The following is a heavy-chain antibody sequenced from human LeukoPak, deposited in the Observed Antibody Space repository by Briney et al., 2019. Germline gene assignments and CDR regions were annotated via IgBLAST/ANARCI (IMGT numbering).Heavy chain of an antibody. J-gene: IGHJ4*02. CDR2: IIPIFGTA. CDR1: GGTFSSYA. D-gene: IGHD3-16*02. Sequence: SVKVSCKASGGTFSSYAISWVRQAPGQGLEWMGGIIPIFGTANYAQKFQGRVTITADESMSTAYMELSSLRSEDTAVYYCARDREGDYVWGSYRLEVFDYWGQGTLVTVSS. V-gene: IGHV1-69*13. CDR3: ARDREGDYVWGSYRLEVFDY.